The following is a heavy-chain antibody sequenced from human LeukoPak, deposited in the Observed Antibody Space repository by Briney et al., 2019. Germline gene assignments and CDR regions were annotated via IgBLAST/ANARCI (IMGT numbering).Heavy chain of an antibody. Sequence: GASVKVSCKASGYTFTSYGISWVRQAPGQGLEWMGWISAYNGNTNYAQKLQGRVTMTTATSTSTAYMELRSLRFEDTAVYYCARDQYDFWSGAVNWFEPWGQGTLVTVSS. CDR3: ARDQYDFWSGAVNWFEP. D-gene: IGHD3-3*01. J-gene: IGHJ5*02. CDR1: GYTFTSYG. V-gene: IGHV1-18*01. CDR2: ISAYNGNT.